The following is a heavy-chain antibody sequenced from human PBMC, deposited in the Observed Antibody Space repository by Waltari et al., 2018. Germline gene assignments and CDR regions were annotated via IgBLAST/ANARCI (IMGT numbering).Heavy chain of an antibody. D-gene: IGHD3-16*01. CDR2: ISGNGTGT. Sequence: EVQLLESGGGLVQPGGSLRLSCAASGFTFSTYSMSWVRQVPGKGLEWVSSISGNGTGTDYADSVKGRFTISRDNSKNTLYLQMNSLRAEDTALYYCATFKGDYWGQGTLVTVSS. CDR3: ATFKGDY. CDR1: GFTFSTYS. J-gene: IGHJ4*02. V-gene: IGHV3-23*01.